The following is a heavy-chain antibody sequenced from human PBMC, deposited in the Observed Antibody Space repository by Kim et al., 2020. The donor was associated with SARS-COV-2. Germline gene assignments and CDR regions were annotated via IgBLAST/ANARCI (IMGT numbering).Heavy chain of an antibody. J-gene: IGHJ3*01. CDR3: ARSYGDQAFDV. CDR2: IYPGDSGT. D-gene: IGHD4-17*01. V-gene: IGHV5-51*01. CDR1: GYTFTTSW. Sequence: GESLKISGKGSGYTFTTSWIAWVRQMPGKGLEYMGIIYPGDSGTRYNQSFEGQVTISDDKSISTVFLHWGSLKASDTAMYYCARSYGDQAFDVWGQGTMITVSS.